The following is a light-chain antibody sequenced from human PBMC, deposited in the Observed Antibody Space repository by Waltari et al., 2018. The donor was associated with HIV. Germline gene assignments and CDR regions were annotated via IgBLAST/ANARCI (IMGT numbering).Light chain of an antibody. J-gene: IGKJ2*01. CDR2: RTS. Sequence: DIQMTQSPSSLSASVGDGVTITCRASQSISRYLNRYQQKPGKAPKLLIHRTSSLQRGVPSRFSGSGSGTEFTLTISGLQFEDSATYYCQQSYTSPHTFGQGTNVEIK. CDR3: QQSYTSPHT. CDR1: QSISRY. V-gene: IGKV1-39*01.